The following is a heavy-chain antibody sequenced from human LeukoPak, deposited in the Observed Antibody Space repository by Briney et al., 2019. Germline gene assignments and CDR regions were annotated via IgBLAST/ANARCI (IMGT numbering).Heavy chain of an antibody. Sequence: ASVKVSCKASGYTFTSYYMHWVRQAPGQGLEWTGIINPSGGSTSYAQKFQGRVTMTRDTSTSTVYMELCSLRSEDTAVYYCARECSGYGSDYWGQGTLVTVSS. D-gene: IGHD5-12*01. V-gene: IGHV1-46*03. J-gene: IGHJ4*02. CDR3: ARECSGYGSDY. CDR1: GYTFTSYY. CDR2: INPSGGST.